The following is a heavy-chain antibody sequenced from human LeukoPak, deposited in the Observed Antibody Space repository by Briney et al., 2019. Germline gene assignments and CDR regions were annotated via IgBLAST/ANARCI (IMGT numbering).Heavy chain of an antibody. CDR1: GFSFSNHG. CDR2: IWYDGSNK. D-gene: IGHD3-10*01. V-gene: IGHV3-33*01. Sequence: GGSLRLSCAASGFSFSNHGIHWVRQAPGKGLEWVSLIWYDGSNKYYADSVKGRFTISRDNAKNSLYLQMNSLRAEDTAVYYCAREMGYYGSAYDAFDIWGQGTMVTVSS. J-gene: IGHJ3*02. CDR3: AREMGYYGSAYDAFDI.